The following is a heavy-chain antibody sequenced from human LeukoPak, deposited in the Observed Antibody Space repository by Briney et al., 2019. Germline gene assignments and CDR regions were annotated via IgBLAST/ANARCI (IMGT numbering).Heavy chain of an antibody. J-gene: IGHJ5*02. CDR2: INHSGST. D-gene: IGHD3-10*01. CDR3: ARPITMVRGPSHP. V-gene: IGHV4-34*01. Sequence: SETLSLTCAVYGGSFSGYYWSWIRQPPGKGLEWIGEINHSGSTNYNPSLKSRVTIPVDTSKNQFSLKLSSVTAADTAVYYCARPITMVRGPSHPWGQGTLVTVSS. CDR1: GGSFSGYY.